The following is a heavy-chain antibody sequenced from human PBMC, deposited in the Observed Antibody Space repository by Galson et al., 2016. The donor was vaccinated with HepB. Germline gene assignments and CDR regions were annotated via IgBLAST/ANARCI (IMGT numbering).Heavy chain of an antibody. CDR1: GDSFTNSW. CDR2: IYPGDSDP. V-gene: IGHV5-51*01. D-gene: IGHD2-2*01. Sequence: QSGAEVKKPGESLKISCKGSGDSFTNSWIGWVRQMPGKGLELMGIIYPGDSDPKYSPSFQGQVTISADKSISTAYLQWSSLKASDTAIYYCARRGQQLLGYYYDHFFDVWGKGTTVTVSS. J-gene: IGHJ6*03. CDR3: ARRGQQLLGYYYDHFFDV.